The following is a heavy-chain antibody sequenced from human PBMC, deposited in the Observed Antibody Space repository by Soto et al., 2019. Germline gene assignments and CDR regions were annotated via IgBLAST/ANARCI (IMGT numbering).Heavy chain of an antibody. CDR2: IYHTGSI. CDR3: ARDPGYKGFDY. CDR1: GGSISSGDYY. V-gene: IGHV4-30-4*01. D-gene: IGHD1-1*01. Sequence: QVQLQESGPGLVKPSQTLSLTCTVSGGSISSGDYYWTWIRQPPGKGLEWIGYIYHTGSIYYNPSLKSRLSISIDTSKNDFSLKLSSVTAADTAVYYCARDPGYKGFDYWGQGTLVTVSS. J-gene: IGHJ4*02.